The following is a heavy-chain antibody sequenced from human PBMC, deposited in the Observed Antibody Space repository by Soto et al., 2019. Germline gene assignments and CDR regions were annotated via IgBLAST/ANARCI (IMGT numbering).Heavy chain of an antibody. CDR1: GGTFSSYT. V-gene: IGHV1-69*02. CDR2: IIPILGIA. J-gene: IGHJ5*02. Sequence: ASVKVSCKASGGTFSSYTISWVRQAPGQGLEWMGRIIPILGIANYAQKFQGRVTITADKSTSTAYMELSSLRSEDTAVYYCARGRTAYYDILTGYFGRWFDPWGKGTLVTVSS. CDR3: ARGRTAYYDILTGYFGRWFDP. D-gene: IGHD3-9*01.